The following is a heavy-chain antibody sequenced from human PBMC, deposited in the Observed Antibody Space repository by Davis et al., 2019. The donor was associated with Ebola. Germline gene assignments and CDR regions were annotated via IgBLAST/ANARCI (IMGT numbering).Heavy chain of an antibody. J-gene: IGHJ3*02. Sequence: GESLKISCAASGFTFRSYDMSWVRQAPGKGLEWVSTLGTSADTYYADSVKGRFTISRDNSKNTLYLQMNGLRVEDTAIYYCAKDTSNIWFDIWGQGTMVTVSS. CDR1: GFTFRSYD. D-gene: IGHD1-26*01. CDR3: AKDTSNIWFDI. CDR2: LGTSADT. V-gene: IGHV3-23*01.